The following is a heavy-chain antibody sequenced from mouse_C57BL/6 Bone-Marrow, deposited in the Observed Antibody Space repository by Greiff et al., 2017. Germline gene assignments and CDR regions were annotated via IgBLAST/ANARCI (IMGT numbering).Heavy chain of an antibody. J-gene: IGHJ1*03. Sequence: EVKLVESGGDLVKPGGSLKLSCAASGFTFSSCGMSWVRQTPDKRLEWVATISSGGSYTYYPDSVKGRFTISRDNAKNTLYLQMSSLKSEDTAMYYCARRGTTVVATYPWYLDVWGTGTTVTVSS. CDR1: GFTFSSCG. D-gene: IGHD1-1*01. CDR2: ISSGGSYT. V-gene: IGHV5-6*02. CDR3: ARRGTTVVATYPWYLDV.